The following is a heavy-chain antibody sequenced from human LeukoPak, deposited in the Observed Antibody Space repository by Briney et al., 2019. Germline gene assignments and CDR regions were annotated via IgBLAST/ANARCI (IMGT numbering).Heavy chain of an antibody. D-gene: IGHD4-11*01. CDR2: INPNSGGT. V-gene: IGHV1-2*02. J-gene: IGHJ5*02. CDR1: GYTFTGYY. Sequence: ASVKVSCKASGYTFTGYYMHWVRQAPGQGLEWMGWINPNSGGTNYAQKFQGRVTMTRDTSISTAYMELSRLRSDDTAVYYCAREKGTTVTPYLNWLDPWGQGTLVTVSS. CDR3: AREKGTTVTPYLNWLDP.